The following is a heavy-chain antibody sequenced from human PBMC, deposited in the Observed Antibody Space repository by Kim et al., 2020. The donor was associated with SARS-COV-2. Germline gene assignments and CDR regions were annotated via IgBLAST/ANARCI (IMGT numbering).Heavy chain of an antibody. CDR3: AKEMRAAPAYSGS. Sequence: GGSLRLSCAASGFTFDGYAMHWVRQAPGKGLEWVAGISWDSSNICYADSVKGRFTISRDNAKNSLYLQMNSLRAEDTAVYYCAKEMRAAPAYSGSWGQGTLVTVSS. CDR2: ISWDSSNI. CDR1: GFTFDGYA. J-gene: IGHJ4*02. D-gene: IGHD6-13*01. V-gene: IGHV3-9*01.